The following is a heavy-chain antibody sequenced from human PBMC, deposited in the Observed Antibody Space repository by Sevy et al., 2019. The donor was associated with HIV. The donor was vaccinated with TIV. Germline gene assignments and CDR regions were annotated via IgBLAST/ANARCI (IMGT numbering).Heavy chain of an antibody. V-gene: IGHV3-30*04. D-gene: IGHD6-19*01. CDR1: GFTFSSYA. CDR3: AKEESGGYF. Sequence: GGSLRLSCAASGFTFSSYAMHWVRQAPGKGLEWVAVISYDGSNKYYADSVKGRFTISRDNSKNSVDLQINSLRADDTAVYFCAKEESGGYFWGQGTLVTVSS. J-gene: IGHJ4*02. CDR2: ISYDGSNK.